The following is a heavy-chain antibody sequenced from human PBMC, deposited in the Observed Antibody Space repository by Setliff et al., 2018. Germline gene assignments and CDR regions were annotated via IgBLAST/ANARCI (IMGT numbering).Heavy chain of an antibody. D-gene: IGHD3-22*01. V-gene: IGHV5-51*01. Sequence: GESLTLSCKGSGYSFANYWIAWVRQMPGKGLEWMGIIYPGDSNVRYSPSFQGQVTIAADKSTSTAYLQWSSLKTSDTAIYYCARHNCYDAWGQGTLVTVSS. CDR2: IYPGDSNV. CDR3: ARHNCYDA. J-gene: IGHJ5*02. CDR1: GYSFANYW.